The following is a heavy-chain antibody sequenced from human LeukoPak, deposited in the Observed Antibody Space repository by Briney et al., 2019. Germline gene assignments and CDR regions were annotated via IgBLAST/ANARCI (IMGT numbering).Heavy chain of an antibody. J-gene: IGHJ6*02. CDR2: TYYRSKWYT. D-gene: IGHD6-13*01. CDR3: ARGPGYSSSWYRYYYYYYGMDV. V-gene: IGHV6-1*01. Sequence: SQTLSLTCAISGDSVSSKSTAWNWIRQSPSRGLEWLGRTYYRSKWYTGYAVSVKGRITINPDTSKNQFSLQLNSVTPEDTAVYYCARGPGYSSSWYRYYYYYYGMDVWGQGTTVTVSS. CDR1: GDSVSSKSTA.